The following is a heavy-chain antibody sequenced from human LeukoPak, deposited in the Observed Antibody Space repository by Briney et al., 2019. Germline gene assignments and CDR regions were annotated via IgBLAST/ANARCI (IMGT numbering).Heavy chain of an antibody. CDR2: ISYDGTKT. V-gene: IGHV3-30*03. CDR3: ARVRKGYSTPFYYYYYYMDV. D-gene: IGHD2-15*01. Sequence: GGSLRLSCVVSGFIFSDYNMHWVRQAPGQGLEWLTIISYDGTKTYYADSVKGRFTISRDNSRNTLYLQMNNLRTEDTAMYYCARVRKGYSTPFYYYYYYMDVWGKGTTVTISS. J-gene: IGHJ6*03. CDR1: GFIFSDYN.